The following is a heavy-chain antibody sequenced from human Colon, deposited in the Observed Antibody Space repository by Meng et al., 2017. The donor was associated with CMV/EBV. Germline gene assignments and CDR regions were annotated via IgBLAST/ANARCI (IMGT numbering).Heavy chain of an antibody. CDR3: TRQNWVGSATASFDY. Sequence: FKFSESAIHWVRQAPGKGLEWVGRMRSKANNYATGYSASMKGRFTVSRDDSKNTAYLQMDSLKTEDTAVYFCTRQNWVGSATASFDYWGQGTLVTVSS. D-gene: IGHD3-10*01. CDR1: FKFSESA. CDR2: MRSKANNYAT. V-gene: IGHV3-73*01. J-gene: IGHJ4*02.